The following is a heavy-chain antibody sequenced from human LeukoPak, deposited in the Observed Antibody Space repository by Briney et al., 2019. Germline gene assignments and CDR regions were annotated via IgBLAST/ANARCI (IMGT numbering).Heavy chain of an antibody. V-gene: IGHV4-31*03. J-gene: IGHJ5*02. Sequence: SQTLSLTCTVSGGSISSGGYYWSWIRQHPEKGLEWIGYIYYSGSTYYNPSLKSRVTISVDTSKNQFSLKLSSVAAADTAVYYCARDAGGWFDPWGQGTLVTVSS. D-gene: IGHD2-8*02. CDR1: GGSISSGGYY. CDR2: IYYSGST. CDR3: ARDAGGWFDP.